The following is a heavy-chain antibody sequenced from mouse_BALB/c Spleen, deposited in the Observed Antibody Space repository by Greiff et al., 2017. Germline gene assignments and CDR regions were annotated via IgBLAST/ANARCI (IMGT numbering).Heavy chain of an antibody. V-gene: IGHV14-3*02. J-gene: IGHJ4*01. CDR2: IDPANGNT. Sequence: VQLQQSGAELVKPGASVKLSCTASGFNIKDTYMHWVKQRPEQGLEWIGRIDPANGNTKYDPKFQGKATITADTSSNTAYLQLSSLTSEDTAVYYCAFHYHYAMDYWGQGTSVTVSA. CDR3: AFHYHYAMDY. D-gene: IGHD1-2*01. CDR1: GFNIKDTY.